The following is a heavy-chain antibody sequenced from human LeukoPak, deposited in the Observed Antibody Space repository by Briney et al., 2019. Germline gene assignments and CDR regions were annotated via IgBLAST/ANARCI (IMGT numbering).Heavy chain of an antibody. J-gene: IGHJ4*02. Sequence: SETLSLTCAVYGGSFSGYYWSWIRQPPGKGLEWIGEINHSGSTNYNPSLKSRVTISVDTSKNQFSLKLSSVTAADMAVYYCAGGRPHITVEWGQGTLVTVSS. V-gene: IGHV4-34*01. D-gene: IGHD2-21*01. CDR2: INHSGST. CDR3: AGGRPHITVE. CDR1: GGSFSGYY.